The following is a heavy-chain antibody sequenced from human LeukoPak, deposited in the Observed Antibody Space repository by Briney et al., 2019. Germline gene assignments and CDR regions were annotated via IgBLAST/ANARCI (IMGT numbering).Heavy chain of an antibody. CDR1: GFTVSSNY. CDR3: ARDVSIAARPAFDY. J-gene: IGHJ4*02. Sequence: GGSLRLSCAASGFTVSSNYMSWVRQAAGKGLEWVSVIYSGGDTYYANSVRGRFTISRDNSKNTMYLQMNSLRAEDTAIYYCARDVSIAARPAFDYWGQGTLDTVSS. CDR2: IYSGGDT. D-gene: IGHD6-6*01. V-gene: IGHV3-66*01.